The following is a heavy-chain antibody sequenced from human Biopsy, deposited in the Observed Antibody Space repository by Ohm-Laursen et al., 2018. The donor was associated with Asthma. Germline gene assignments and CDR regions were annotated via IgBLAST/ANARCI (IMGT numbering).Heavy chain of an antibody. V-gene: IGHV3-23*01. CDR1: GFTFSSYA. D-gene: IGHD3-9*01. J-gene: IGHJ4*02. Sequence: SLRLSRAASGFTFSSYAMSWVRQAPGKGLEWVSAISGSGGSTYYADSVKGRFTISRDNSKNTLYLQMNSLRAEDTAVYYCAKDRDYDILTGPPGFDYWGQGTPVTVSS. CDR2: ISGSGGST. CDR3: AKDRDYDILTGPPGFDY.